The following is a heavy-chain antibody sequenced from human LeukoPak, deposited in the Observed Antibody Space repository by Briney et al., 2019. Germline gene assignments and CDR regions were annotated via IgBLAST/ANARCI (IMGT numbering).Heavy chain of an antibody. CDR2: ISNSGSDM. CDR1: GFTFSTYN. CDR3: ARDLAYDILTGPY. V-gene: IGHV3-48*02. D-gene: IGHD3-9*01. J-gene: IGHJ4*02. Sequence: PGGSLRLSCAASGFTFSTYNVNWVRQAPGKGPEWVSFISNSGSDMYYRDSVKGRFTISRDNAKNSLYLQMNSLRDEDTAVYYCARDLAYDILTGPYWGQGTLVTVSS.